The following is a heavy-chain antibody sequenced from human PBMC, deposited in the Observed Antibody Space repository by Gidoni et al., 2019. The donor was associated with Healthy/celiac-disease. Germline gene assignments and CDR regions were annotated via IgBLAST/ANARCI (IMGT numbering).Heavy chain of an antibody. V-gene: IGHV3-7*01. Sequence: GLVQPGGSLRLPCAASGFTFSSYWMSWVRQAPGKGLEWVANIKQDGSGKYYVDSVHGRFTISRDNAKKSLYLQMNSLRAEDPAVYYCAGDQGYGDYGSYAFDIWGQGTMVTVSS. D-gene: IGHD4-17*01. CDR3: AGDQGYGDYGSYAFDI. CDR1: GFTFSSYW. CDR2: IKQDGSGK. J-gene: IGHJ3*02.